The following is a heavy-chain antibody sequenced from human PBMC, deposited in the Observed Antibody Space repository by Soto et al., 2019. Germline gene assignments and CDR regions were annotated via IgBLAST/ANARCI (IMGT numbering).Heavy chain of an antibody. V-gene: IGHV4-39*07. J-gene: IGHJ5*02. CDR3: ARVGGFTIFGVGTLSYNWFDP. Sequence: SETLSLTCTVSGGSISSSSYYWGWIRQPPGEGLEWIGSIYYSGSTYYNPSLKSRVTISVDTSKNQFSLKLSSVTAADTAVYYCARVGGFTIFGVGTLSYNWFDPWGQGTLVTVSS. CDR2: IYYSGST. D-gene: IGHD3-3*01. CDR1: GGSISSSSYY.